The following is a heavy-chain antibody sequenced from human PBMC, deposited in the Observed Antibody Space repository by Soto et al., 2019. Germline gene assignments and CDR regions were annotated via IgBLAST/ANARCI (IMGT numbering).Heavy chain of an antibody. V-gene: IGHV3-13*01. CDR2: ISTAGNT. Sequence: EVQLVESGGDLVQPGGSLRLSCAASGFTFSNYDMHWVRQATGKGLEWVSTISTAGNTYSPGSVKGRFTISRENAKNSLYLQMNSLRVDDTAVYYCARGRDSVLYYFDYWGQGTLVTVSS. D-gene: IGHD3-16*01. J-gene: IGHJ4*02. CDR1: GFTFSNYD. CDR3: ARGRDSVLYYFDY.